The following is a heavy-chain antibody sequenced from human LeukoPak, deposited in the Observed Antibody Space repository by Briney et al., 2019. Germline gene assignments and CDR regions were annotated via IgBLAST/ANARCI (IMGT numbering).Heavy chain of an antibody. J-gene: IGHJ4*02. CDR2: ISSTGGTI. CDR1: GFTFSSNS. D-gene: IGHD3-9*01. CDR3: ARDYPDGGGGRYFDWLPAF. Sequence: GGSLRLSCAASGFTFSSNSMNWVRQAPGKGLEWVSYISSTGGTIYYADSMKGRFTIPRDNALYLQMNSLRVEDTAVYYCARDYPDGGGGRYFDWLPAFWGQGTLVTVSS. V-gene: IGHV3-48*04.